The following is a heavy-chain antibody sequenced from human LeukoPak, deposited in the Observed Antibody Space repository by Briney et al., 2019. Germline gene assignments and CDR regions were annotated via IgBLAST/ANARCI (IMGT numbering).Heavy chain of an antibody. D-gene: IGHD2-2*01. Sequence: GRSLRLSCTTSGFTLGDYAMRWVRQPPGKGLEWVSVISVSGGSTYHADSVKGRFTLSRDNSKNTLYLQMNSLRAEDTAVYYCAKGLGVVVPAAMPYHLYYYMDVWGKGTTVTVSS. CDR3: AKGLGVVVPAAMPYHLYYYMDV. J-gene: IGHJ6*03. CDR2: ISVSGGST. V-gene: IGHV3-23*01. CDR1: GFTLGDYA.